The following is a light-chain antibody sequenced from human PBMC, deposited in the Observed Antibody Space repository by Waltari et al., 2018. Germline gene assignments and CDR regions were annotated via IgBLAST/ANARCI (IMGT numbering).Light chain of an antibody. CDR1: QSLLHTNGNTY. CDR3: VQAIAFPLT. Sequence: DIAMTQTPLSLPITPGEPASISCRSTQSLLHTNGNTYLHWYLQKPGQSPQLLIYGGSTRASGVPDRFSGSGSGTDFTLQISKVEAEDIGVYYCVQAIAFPLTFGGGTTVEIK. V-gene: IGKV2-40*01. J-gene: IGKJ4*01. CDR2: GGS.